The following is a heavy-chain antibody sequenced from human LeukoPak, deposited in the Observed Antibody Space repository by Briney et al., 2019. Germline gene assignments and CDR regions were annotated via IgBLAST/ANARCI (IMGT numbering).Heavy chain of an antibody. V-gene: IGHV3-23*01. CDR3: AKAFTGAVAGSRGLGY. D-gene: IGHD6-19*01. CDR1: GFTFSSYA. Sequence: GGSLRLSCAASGFTFSSYAMSWVRQAPGKGLEWVSAISGSGGSTYYADSVKGRFTISRDNSKNTLYLQMNSLRADDTAVYYCAKAFTGAVAGSRGLGYWGQGTLLTVSS. CDR2: ISGSGGST. J-gene: IGHJ4*02.